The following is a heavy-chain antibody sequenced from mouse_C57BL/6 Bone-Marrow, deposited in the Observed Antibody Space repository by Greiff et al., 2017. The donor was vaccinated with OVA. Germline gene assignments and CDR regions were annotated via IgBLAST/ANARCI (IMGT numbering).Heavy chain of an antibody. CDR3: ARQNWAYAMDY. CDR1: GFTFSDYY. Sequence: EVQGVESGGGLVQPGGSLKLSCAASGFTFSDYYMYWVRQTPEKRLEWVAYISNGGGSTYYPDTVKGRFTISRDTAKNTLYLQMSRLKSEDTAMYYCARQNWAYAMDYWGQGTSVTVSS. D-gene: IGHD4-1*01. J-gene: IGHJ4*01. CDR2: ISNGGGST. V-gene: IGHV5-12*01.